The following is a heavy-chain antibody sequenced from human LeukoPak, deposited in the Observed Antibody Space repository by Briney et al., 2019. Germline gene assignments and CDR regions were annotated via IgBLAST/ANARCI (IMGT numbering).Heavy chain of an antibody. CDR2: IYSGGST. CDR1: GFTVSSSY. V-gene: IGHV3-53*05. CDR3: AKASGQAGYCSSTSCHYTFDY. J-gene: IGHJ4*02. Sequence: GGSLRLSCAASGFTVSSSYMTWVRQAPGKGLEWVSVIYSGGSTYYAGSVKGRFTISRDNSKNTLYLQMNSLRAEDTTVYYCAKASGQAGYCSSTSCHYTFDYWGQGTLVTVSS. D-gene: IGHD2-2*01.